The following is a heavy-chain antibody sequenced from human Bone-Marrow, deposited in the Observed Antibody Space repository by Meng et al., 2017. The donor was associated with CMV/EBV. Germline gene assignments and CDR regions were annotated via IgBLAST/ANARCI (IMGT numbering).Heavy chain of an antibody. V-gene: IGHV3-15*01. CDR3: TTDPPRYCSTASCYLGY. Sequence: FSTAWMSCVRQAPVKWLELVGRIKTKTDGGTIDYSVPVKGRFTISRDDSTNMLYLEMNSLKTEDTAVYYCTTDPPRYCSTASCYLGYWGQGTLVTVSS. CDR2: IKTKTDGGTI. CDR1: FSTAW. J-gene: IGHJ4*02. D-gene: IGHD2-2*01.